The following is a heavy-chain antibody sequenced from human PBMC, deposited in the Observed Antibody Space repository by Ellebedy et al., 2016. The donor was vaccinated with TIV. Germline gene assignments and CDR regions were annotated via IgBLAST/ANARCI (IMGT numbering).Heavy chain of an antibody. Sequence: GGSLRLXXAASGFTFSNYGMTWVRQAPGKGLDWVSGITASGVITKYADSVKGRFTISRDNSKNTLSLQMSSLRAEDTAVYYCAKARGSSVIDYNYFGMDVWGHGTTVTVSS. CDR2: ITASGVIT. V-gene: IGHV3-23*01. CDR3: AKARGSSVIDYNYFGMDV. J-gene: IGHJ6*02. CDR1: GFTFSNYG. D-gene: IGHD2-21*01.